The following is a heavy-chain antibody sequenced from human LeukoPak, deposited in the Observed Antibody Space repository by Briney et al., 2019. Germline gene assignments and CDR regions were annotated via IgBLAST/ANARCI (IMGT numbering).Heavy chain of an antibody. J-gene: IGHJ4*02. V-gene: IGHV4-39*07. CDR3: AKGHDLYYDSSGYTR. Sequence: TSETLSLTCTVSGGSISSSSYYWGWIRQPPGKGLEWIGSIYYSGSTYYNPSLKSRVTISVDTSKNQFSLKLSSVTAADTAVYYCAKGHDLYYDSSGYTRWGQGTLVTVSS. D-gene: IGHD3-22*01. CDR1: GGSISSSSYY. CDR2: IYYSGST.